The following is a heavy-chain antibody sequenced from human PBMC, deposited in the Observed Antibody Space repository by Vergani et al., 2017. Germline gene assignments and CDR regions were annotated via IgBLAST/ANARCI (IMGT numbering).Heavy chain of an antibody. J-gene: IGHJ3*02. CDR3: ARDIPYDFWSGGAFDI. CDR1: GGSISSYY. CDR2: IYTSGST. D-gene: IGHD3-3*01. Sequence: QVQLQESGPGLVKPSETLSLTCTVSGGSISSYYWSWIRQPAGKGLEWIGRIYTSGSTNSNPSLKRRVTMSVDTSKTQFSLKLSSVTAADTAVYYCARDIPYDFWSGGAFDIWGQGTMVTVSS. V-gene: IGHV4-4*07.